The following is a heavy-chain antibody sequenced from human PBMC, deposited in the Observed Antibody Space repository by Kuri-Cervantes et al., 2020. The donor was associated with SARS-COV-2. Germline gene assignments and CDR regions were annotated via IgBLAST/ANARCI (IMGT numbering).Heavy chain of an antibody. CDR3: ARDRYSSSWYFVSAFDI. J-gene: IGHJ3*02. Sequence: GESLKISCSASGFTFSSYSINWVRQAPGKGLEWVAFIEYDGSSKYYADSVTGRFTVSRDNSKNTLFLHMDSLRGEDTAVYYCARDRYSSSWYFVSAFDIWGQGTMVTVSS. CDR1: GFTFSSYS. CDR2: IEYDGSSK. D-gene: IGHD6-13*01. V-gene: IGHV3-30*03.